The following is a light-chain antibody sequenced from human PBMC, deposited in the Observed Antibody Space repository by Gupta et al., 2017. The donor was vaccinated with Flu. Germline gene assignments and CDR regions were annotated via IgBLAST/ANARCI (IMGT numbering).Light chain of an antibody. J-gene: IGLJ2*01. CDR1: SSNIGAGFD. Sequence: QSVLTQPPSVSGAPGRRVTISCTGSSSNIGAGFDVHWYQQLPGTAPKLLIYDNTNRPSGVPDRFSGSKSGTSASLAITGLQAEDEADYYCQSYDSSLSVVFGGGTKLTVL. CDR3: QSYDSSLSVV. CDR2: DNT. V-gene: IGLV1-40*01.